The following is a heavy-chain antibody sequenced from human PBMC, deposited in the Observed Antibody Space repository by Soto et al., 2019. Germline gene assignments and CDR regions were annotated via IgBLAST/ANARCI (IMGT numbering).Heavy chain of an antibody. CDR2: IYSGGST. J-gene: IGHJ6*02. D-gene: IGHD6-19*01. Sequence: EVQLVESGGGLIQPGGSLRLSCAASGFTVSSNYMSWVRQAPGKGLEWVSVIYSGGSTYYADSVKGRFTISRDNSKNTLYLQMNSLRAEDTAVYYCERERYSSGWNEDYYYGMDVWGQGTTVTVSS. V-gene: IGHV3-53*01. CDR3: ERERYSSGWNEDYYYGMDV. CDR1: GFTVSSNY.